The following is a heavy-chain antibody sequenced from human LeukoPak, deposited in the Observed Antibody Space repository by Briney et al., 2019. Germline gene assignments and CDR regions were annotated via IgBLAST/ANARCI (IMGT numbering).Heavy chain of an antibody. CDR3: AREYGAGAFDI. Sequence: ASVKVSCKASGFTFTSHDYNWVRQATGQGLEWMGWMNPNSGNTGYAQKFQGRVTMTRDTSITTVYMELSSLRSEDTAVYYCAREYGAGAFDIWGQGTMVTVSS. V-gene: IGHV1-8*01. J-gene: IGHJ3*02. D-gene: IGHD4-17*01. CDR1: GFTFTSHD. CDR2: MNPNSGNT.